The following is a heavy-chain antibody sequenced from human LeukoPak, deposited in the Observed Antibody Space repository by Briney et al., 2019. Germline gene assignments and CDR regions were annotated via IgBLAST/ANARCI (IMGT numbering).Heavy chain of an antibody. CDR3: ARSSSGWLSPDY. Sequence: GASVKVSCKASGGTFSSSAITWVRQSPGQGLEWMGGILPVFGTANYAQKFQGRVTITADKSTSTAYMELSSLRSEDTAVYYCARSSSGWLSPDYWGQGTLVTVSS. J-gene: IGHJ4*02. V-gene: IGHV1-69*06. D-gene: IGHD6-19*01. CDR2: ILPVFGTA. CDR1: GGTFSSSA.